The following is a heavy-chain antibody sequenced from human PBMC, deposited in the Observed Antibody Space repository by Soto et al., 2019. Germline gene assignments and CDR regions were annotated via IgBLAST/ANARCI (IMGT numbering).Heavy chain of an antibody. CDR2: IYPGDSDT. J-gene: IGHJ6*02. Sequence: PGESLKISCKGSGYSFTSYWIGWVRQMPGKGLEWMGIIYPGDSDTRYSPSFQGQVTISADKSISTAYLQWSSLKASDTAMYYCARQLLWRNNYYYYYGMAVWGQGTTVTVSS. CDR1: GYSFTSYW. V-gene: IGHV5-51*01. D-gene: IGHD2-15*01. CDR3: ARQLLWRNNYYYYYGMAV.